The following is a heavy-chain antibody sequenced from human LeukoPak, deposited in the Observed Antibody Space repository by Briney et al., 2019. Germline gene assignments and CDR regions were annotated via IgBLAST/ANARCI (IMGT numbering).Heavy chain of an antibody. CDR3: ARFDYGDYFDY. V-gene: IGHV4-59*08. CDR1: GGSTSSYY. D-gene: IGHD4-17*01. CDR2: IYYSGST. Sequence: SETLSLTCTVSGGSTSSYYWSWIRQPPGKGLEWIGYIYYSGSTNYNPSLKSRVTISVDTSKNQFSLKLSSVTAADTAVYYCARFDYGDYFDYWGQGTLVTVSS. J-gene: IGHJ4*02.